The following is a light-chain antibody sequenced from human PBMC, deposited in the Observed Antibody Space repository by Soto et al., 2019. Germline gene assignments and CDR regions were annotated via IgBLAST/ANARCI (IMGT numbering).Light chain of an antibody. Sequence: DIQMTQSPFSLSASVGERVTITCQASQDISNYLNWYQQKPGKAPQLLIYDASNLDTVVPSRFSGRGSRKDFPFTISILEHDDIATYYWQQYDKPRTFGQGTKLEIK. CDR1: QDISNY. J-gene: IGKJ2*01. CDR3: QQYDKPRT. V-gene: IGKV1-33*01. CDR2: DAS.